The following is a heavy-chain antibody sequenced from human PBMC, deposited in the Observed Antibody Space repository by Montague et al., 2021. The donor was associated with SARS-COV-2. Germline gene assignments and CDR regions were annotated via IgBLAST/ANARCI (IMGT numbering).Heavy chain of an antibody. J-gene: IGHJ6*02. CDR3: AGEIVVVTQTYHYGMDV. Sequence: SETLSLTCTVSGGSISSSSYYWGWIRQPPGKGLEWIGYIYYSGSTYYNPSLKSRVTISVDTSKNQFSLKLSSVTAADTAVYYCAGEIVVVTQTYHYGMDVWGQGTRVPAS. V-gene: IGHV4-39*07. D-gene: IGHD3-22*01. CDR2: IYYSGST. CDR1: GGSISSSSYY.